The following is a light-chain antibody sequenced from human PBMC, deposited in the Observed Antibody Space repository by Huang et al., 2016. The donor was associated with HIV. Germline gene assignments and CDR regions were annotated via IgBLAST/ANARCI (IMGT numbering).Light chain of an antibody. CDR3: QQYYSSPRT. Sequence: DIVMTQSPDSLSVSLGERATINCKSSQSVFYSSNNKNYLAWYQQKPGQPPKLLIFWASTRESGVPDLFTGGGSGTDFTLTIRSLQAEDVAVYYCQQYYSSPRTFGQGTKLEI. CDR1: QSVFYSSNNKNY. V-gene: IGKV4-1*01. J-gene: IGKJ2*01. CDR2: WAS.